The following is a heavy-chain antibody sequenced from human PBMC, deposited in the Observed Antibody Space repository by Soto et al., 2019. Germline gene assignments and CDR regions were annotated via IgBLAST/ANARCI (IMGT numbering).Heavy chain of an antibody. CDR2: INAGNGNT. J-gene: IGHJ6*03. CDR3: ARDLYPSADPYYYYYMDV. CDR1: GYTFTSYA. D-gene: IGHD2-2*01. Sequence: ASVKVSCKASGYTFTSYAMHWVRQAPGQRLEWMGWINAGNGNTKYSQKFQGRVTITRDTSASTAYMELSSLRSEDTAVYYCARDLYPSADPYYYYYMDVWGKGTTVTVSS. V-gene: IGHV1-3*01.